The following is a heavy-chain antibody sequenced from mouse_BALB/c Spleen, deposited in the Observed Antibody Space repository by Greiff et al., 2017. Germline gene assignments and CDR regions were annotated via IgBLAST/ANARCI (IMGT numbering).Heavy chain of an antibody. D-gene: IGHD2-10*02. CDR3: AREEYGKRFAY. V-gene: IGHV2-9*02. CDR1: GFSLTSYG. CDR2: IWAGGST. Sequence: VHLVESGPGLVAPSQSLSITCTVSGFSLTSYGVHWVRQPPGKGLEWLGVIWAGGSTNYNSALMSRLSISKDNSKSQVFLKMNSLQTDDTAMYYCAREEYGKRFAYWGQGTLVTVSA. J-gene: IGHJ3*01.